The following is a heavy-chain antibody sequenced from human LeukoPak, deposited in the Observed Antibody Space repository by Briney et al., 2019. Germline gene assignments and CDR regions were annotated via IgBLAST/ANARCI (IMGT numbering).Heavy chain of an antibody. J-gene: IGHJ4*02. CDR2: VYYSGRT. Sequence: PSETLFLTCTVSGGSISSSSYYWGWIRQPPGKELQWIASVYYSGRTNYSPSLKSRVTISVDTSEKQFSLQLNSVTAADTAVYYCARQGSAYYFDFWGQGLLVTVSS. CDR3: ARQGSAYYFDF. V-gene: IGHV4-39*01. CDR1: GGSISSSSYY.